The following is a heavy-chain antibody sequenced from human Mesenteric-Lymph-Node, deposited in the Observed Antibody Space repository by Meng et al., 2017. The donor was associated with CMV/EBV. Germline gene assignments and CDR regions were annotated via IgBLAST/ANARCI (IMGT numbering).Heavy chain of an antibody. J-gene: IGHJ4*02. Sequence: ASGFTFSGYTMTWVRQAPGKGLEWVSRIRGNGGSAAYADSVQDRFTISRDNSQNTLYLQMNSLRDEDTAVYYCTRGAASAVTAPDYWGQGTLVTVSS. CDR1: GFTFSGYT. D-gene: IGHD6-19*01. CDR2: IRGNGGSA. CDR3: TRGAASAVTAPDY. V-gene: IGHV3-23*01.